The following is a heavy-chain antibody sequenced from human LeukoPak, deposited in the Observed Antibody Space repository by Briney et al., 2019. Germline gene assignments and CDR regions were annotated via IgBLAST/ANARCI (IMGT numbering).Heavy chain of an antibody. Sequence: TSETLSLTCTVSGFSITSSRYYWGWIRQPPGKGLEWIGSIYYSGSTYYNPSLKSRVTISVDTSKNQFSLKLSSVTAANTVVYNRRTNVLPWFGEPYPTPYYYYCMDVWGQGTTVTVSS. CDR1: GFSITSSRYY. CDR3: RTNVLPWFGEPYPTPYYYYCMDV. CDR2: IYYSGST. D-gene: IGHD3-10*01. V-gene: IGHV4-39*01. J-gene: IGHJ6*02.